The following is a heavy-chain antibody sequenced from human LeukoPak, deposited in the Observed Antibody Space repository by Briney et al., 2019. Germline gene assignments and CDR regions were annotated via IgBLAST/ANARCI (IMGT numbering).Heavy chain of an antibody. CDR2: TRFDESNK. Sequence: GGSLRLSCAASGFTFSNYGMHWVRQAPGKGLEWVAFTRFDESNKYYADSVKGRFTISRDNSKNTLYLQMNSLRAEDTAVYYCAKDPESITIFGVASDVWGKGTTVTISS. V-gene: IGHV3-30*02. CDR3: AKDPESITIFGVASDV. D-gene: IGHD3-3*01. CDR1: GFTFSNYG. J-gene: IGHJ6*04.